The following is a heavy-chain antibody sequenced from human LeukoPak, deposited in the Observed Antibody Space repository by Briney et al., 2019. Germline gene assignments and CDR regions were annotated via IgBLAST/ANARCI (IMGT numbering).Heavy chain of an antibody. Sequence: GASVKVSCKASGNTFTSYSITWVRQAPGQGLEWMGWISAYNGNTNYAQKIQGRVTMTTDTSTSTAYMELRSLRSDDTAVYYCARTYYYGSGGSRWFDPWGQGTLVTVFS. CDR3: ARTYYYGSGGSRWFDP. D-gene: IGHD3-10*01. J-gene: IGHJ5*02. V-gene: IGHV1-18*01. CDR1: GNTFTSYS. CDR2: ISAYNGNT.